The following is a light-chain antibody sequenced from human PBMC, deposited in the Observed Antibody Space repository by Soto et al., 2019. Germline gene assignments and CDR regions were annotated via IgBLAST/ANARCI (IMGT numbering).Light chain of an antibody. CDR1: QGISKY. J-gene: IGKJ1*01. V-gene: IGKV1-27*01. Sequence: DIQMTQSPSSLSASVGDRVTITCRASQGISKYLAWYQQKPGKIPKVLIYAASTLQSGVPSRFSGSGSGTDFTLTISSLQPEDVATYYCQKYNNAPWTFGQGTKVEIK. CDR3: QKYNNAPWT. CDR2: AAS.